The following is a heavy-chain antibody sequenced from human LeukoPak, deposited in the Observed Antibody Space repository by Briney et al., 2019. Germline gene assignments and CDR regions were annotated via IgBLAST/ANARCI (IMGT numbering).Heavy chain of an antibody. Sequence: GGSLRLSCAASDFNFNDYAMHWVRQAPGKGLEWVSGISWNSGDKAYADSVKGRFTISRDNVKKSLYLQVNSLRSDDTAFYFCAKANSNWYFDLWGRGTLVSVSS. CDR3: AKANSNWYFDL. J-gene: IGHJ2*01. CDR2: ISWNSGDK. V-gene: IGHV3-9*01. CDR1: DFNFNDYA.